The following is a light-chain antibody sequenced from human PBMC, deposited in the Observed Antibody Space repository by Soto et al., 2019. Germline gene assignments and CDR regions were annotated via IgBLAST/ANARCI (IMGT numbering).Light chain of an antibody. J-gene: IGKJ5*01. CDR2: GAS. V-gene: IGKV1-39*01. CDR1: QSIGRF. CDR3: QQSYTPPPIT. Sequence: DIQMTQSPSSLSASVGDRVTITCRASQSIGRFLNWYQQKPGKAPALLLYGASSLQSGVPSRISGSGSGTDFTLTISSLHPEEVATYYCQQSYTPPPITFGQGTRLEIK.